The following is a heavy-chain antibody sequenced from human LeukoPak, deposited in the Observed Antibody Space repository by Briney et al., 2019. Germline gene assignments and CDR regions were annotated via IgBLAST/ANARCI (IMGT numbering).Heavy chain of an antibody. CDR1: GGSISSYY. D-gene: IGHD3-3*01. CDR2: IYTSGST. CDR3: ARLSPGSIFSSSYYYYYYMDV. J-gene: IGHJ6*03. Sequence: SETLSPTCTVSGGSISSYYWSWIRQPPGKGLEWIGYIYTSGSTNYNPSLKSRVTISVDTSKNQFSLKLSSVTAADTAVYYCARLSPGSIFSSSYYYYYYMDVWGKGTTVTVSS. V-gene: IGHV4-4*09.